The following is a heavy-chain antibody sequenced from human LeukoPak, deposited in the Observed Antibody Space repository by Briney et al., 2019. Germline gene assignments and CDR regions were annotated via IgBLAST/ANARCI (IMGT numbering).Heavy chain of an antibody. V-gene: IGHV4-39*07. J-gene: IGHJ5*02. D-gene: IGHD5-18*01. CDR3: AKGAGGFSYSNWFDP. Sequence: SETLSLTCTVSGGSINSSPYYWGWIRQPPGKGLEWIGSFYYSGTTHYNPSLESRVTISVATSKNQFSLKLASVTAADRAIYYCAKGAGGFSYSNWFDPWGQGTLVTVSS. CDR2: FYYSGTT. CDR1: GGSINSSPYY.